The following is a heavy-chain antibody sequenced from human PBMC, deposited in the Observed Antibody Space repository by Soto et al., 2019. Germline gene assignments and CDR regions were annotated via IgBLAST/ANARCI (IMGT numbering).Heavy chain of an antibody. CDR2: INPNSGGT. D-gene: IGHD6-13*01. J-gene: IGHJ4*02. CDR1: GYTFTGYY. V-gene: IGHV1-2*04. Sequence: ASVKVSCKASGYTFTGYYMHWVRQAPGQGLEWMGWINPNSGGTNYAQKFQGWVTMTRDTSISTAYMELSRLRSDDTAVYYCAAGINSSSWYYFDYWRQGTLVTVSS. CDR3: AAGINSSSWYYFDY.